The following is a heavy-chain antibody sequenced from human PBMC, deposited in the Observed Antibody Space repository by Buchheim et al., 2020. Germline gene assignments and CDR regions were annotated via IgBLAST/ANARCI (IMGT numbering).Heavy chain of an antibody. J-gene: IGHJ4*02. D-gene: IGHD3-22*01. Sequence: QVQLVESGGGVVQPGRSLRLSCAASGFTFSSYGMHWVRQAPGKGLEWVAVIWYDGSNKYYADSVKGRFTISRDNSKNTLYLQMNSLRAEDTAVYYCARASYYYDSSGYNDFDYWGQGTLITVSS. CDR3: ARASYYYDSSGYNDFDY. V-gene: IGHV3-33*01. CDR1: GFTFSSYG. CDR2: IWYDGSNK.